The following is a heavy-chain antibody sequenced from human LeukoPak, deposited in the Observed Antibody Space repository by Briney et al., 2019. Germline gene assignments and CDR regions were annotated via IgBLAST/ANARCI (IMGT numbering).Heavy chain of an antibody. CDR2: ISYDGSNK. V-gene: IGHV3-30-3*01. CDR1: GFTFSSYA. D-gene: IGHD1-1*01. Sequence: GRSLRLSCAASGFTFSSYAMHWVRQAPGKGLEWVAVISYDGSNKYYADSVKGRFTISRDNSKNTLYLQMYSLRAEDTAVHYCAKVEGASKASVYWGQGALVTVSS. CDR3: AKVEGASKASVY. J-gene: IGHJ4*02.